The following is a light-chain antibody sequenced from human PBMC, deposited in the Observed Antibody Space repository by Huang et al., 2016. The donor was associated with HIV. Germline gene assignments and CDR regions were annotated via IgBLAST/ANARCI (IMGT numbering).Light chain of an antibody. Sequence: IVMTQSPATLSVSPGERVTVSCRANRSVSSNLAWYQQRPGQAPRLLIYGSSTRAPGIPARFSASGSGTYFSLTISRLQSEDFALYYCQQYNNWLLSFGGGTRVDI. CDR1: RSVSSN. V-gene: IGKV3-15*01. CDR3: QQYNNWLLS. CDR2: GSS. J-gene: IGKJ4*01.